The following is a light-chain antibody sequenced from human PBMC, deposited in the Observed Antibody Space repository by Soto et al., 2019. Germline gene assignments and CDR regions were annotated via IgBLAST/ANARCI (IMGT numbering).Light chain of an antibody. Sequence: EIVMTQSPATLSVSPGERATLSCRASQSVSSNLAWYQQKPGQAPRLLIYGASNRATGIPDRFSGSGSGTDFTLTIARVEPEDFAVYYCQQYGNSPPWTFGQGTKVDI. J-gene: IGKJ1*01. CDR3: QQYGNSPPWT. V-gene: IGKV3-20*01. CDR1: QSVSSN. CDR2: GAS.